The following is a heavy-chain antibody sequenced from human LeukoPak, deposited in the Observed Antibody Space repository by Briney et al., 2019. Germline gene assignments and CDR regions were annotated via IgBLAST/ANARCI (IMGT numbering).Heavy chain of an antibody. J-gene: IGHJ6*03. D-gene: IGHD3-10*01. CDR3: ARDGITMVRGVIIGYYYYYYMDV. Sequence: ASVKVSCKASGYTFTGYYMHWVRQAPGQGLEWMGWINPNSGGTNYAQKFQGRVTMTRDTSISTAYMELSRLRSDDTAVYYCARDGITMVRGVIIGYYYYYYMDVWGKGTTVTISS. CDR1: GYTFTGYY. CDR2: INPNSGGT. V-gene: IGHV1-2*02.